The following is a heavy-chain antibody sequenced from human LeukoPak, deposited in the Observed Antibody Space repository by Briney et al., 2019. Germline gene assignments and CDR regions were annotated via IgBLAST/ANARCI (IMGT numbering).Heavy chain of an antibody. CDR1: GGTFSSYA. J-gene: IGHJ4*02. D-gene: IGHD5-24*01. CDR3: AREIESRDGYKSG. CDR2: IIPIFGTA. Sequence: SVKVSCKASGGTFSSYAISWVRQAPGQGLEGMGRIIPIFGTANYAQKFQGRVTITTDESTSTAYMELSSLRSEDTAVYYCAREIESRDGYKSGWGQGTLVTVSS. V-gene: IGHV1-69*05.